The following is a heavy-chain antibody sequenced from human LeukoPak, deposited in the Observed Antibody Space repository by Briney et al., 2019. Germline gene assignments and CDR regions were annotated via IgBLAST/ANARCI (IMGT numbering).Heavy chain of an antibody. CDR3: ARGRGTYYFDY. V-gene: IGHV3-53*01. J-gene: IGHJ4*02. Sequence: RPGGSLRLSCAASGFTVSSYYMSWVRQAPGKGLEWVSLIYSGGSTYYADSVKGRFTLSRDNSKNTLYFQMNSLRADDTAAYYCARGRGTYYFDYWGQGTLVTVSS. CDR2: IYSGGST. D-gene: IGHD3-10*01. CDR1: GFTVSSYY.